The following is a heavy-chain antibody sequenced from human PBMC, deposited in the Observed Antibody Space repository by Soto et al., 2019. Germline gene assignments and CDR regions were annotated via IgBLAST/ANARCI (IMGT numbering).Heavy chain of an antibody. CDR1: SGSISSTIYS. D-gene: IGHD3-22*01. CDR2: IFYSGST. CDR3: ARTSYYDSSGYYNIDV. Sequence: PSETLSLTCTVSSGSISSTIYSWDWIRQPPGKGLEWIGSIFYSGSTYYNPSLNSRVSISVDKSKNQFSLKLTSVTAADTADYYRARTSYYDSSGYYNIDVWGQGTTVTVSS. J-gene: IGHJ6*02. V-gene: IGHV4-39*07.